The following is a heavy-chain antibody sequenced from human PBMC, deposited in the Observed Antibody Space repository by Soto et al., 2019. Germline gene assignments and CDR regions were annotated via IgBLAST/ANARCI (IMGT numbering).Heavy chain of an antibody. CDR3: ARSNSGYYKCFAP. CDR2: IYYSGTT. J-gene: IGHJ5*02. CDR1: GGSISSYY. Sequence: SETLSLTCTVSGGSISSYYWSWIRHPPGKGLEWIGYIYYSGTTYCNPSLKSRVAISVDTSKNHFSLKLSSVTAADTAIYYCARSNSGYYKCFAPWGQGTQVTVSS. D-gene: IGHD3-22*01. V-gene: IGHV4-59*04.